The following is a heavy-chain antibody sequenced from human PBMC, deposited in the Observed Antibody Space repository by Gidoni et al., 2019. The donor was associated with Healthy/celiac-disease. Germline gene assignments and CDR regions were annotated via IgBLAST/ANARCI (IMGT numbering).Heavy chain of an antibody. V-gene: IGHV3-7*04. CDR3: ARLGGLDSSSWYFGYYFDY. J-gene: IGHJ4*02. CDR1: GFTFSSYW. D-gene: IGHD6-13*01. CDR2: IKQDGSEK. Sequence: EVQLVESGGGLVQPGGSLRLSCAASGFTFSSYWMSWVRQAPGKGLEWVANIKQDGSEKYYVDSVKGRFTISRDNAKNSLYLQMNSLRAEDTAAYYCARLGGLDSSSWYFGYYFDYWGQGTLVTVSS.